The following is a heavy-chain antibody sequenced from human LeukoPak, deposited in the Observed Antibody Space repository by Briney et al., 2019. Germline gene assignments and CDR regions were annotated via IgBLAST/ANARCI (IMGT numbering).Heavy chain of an antibody. D-gene: IGHD3-16*01. CDR3: ARVGDYALKD. CDR1: GGSVSSYY. CDR2: IQTSGST. Sequence: SETLSLTCTVSGGSVSSYYWSWVRQPTGKGLEWIGRIQTSGSTNYNPSLKSRVTMSLDTSKNQCTLKLFSVTAADTAVYYCARVGDYALKDWGQGTLVTVSS. V-gene: IGHV4-4*07. J-gene: IGHJ4*02.